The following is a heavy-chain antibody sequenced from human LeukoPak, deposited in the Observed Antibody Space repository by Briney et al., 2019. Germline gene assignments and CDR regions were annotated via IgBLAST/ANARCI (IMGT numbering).Heavy chain of an antibody. D-gene: IGHD5-24*01. V-gene: IGHV4-39*07. Sequence: SETLSLTCTVSGGSISSSSYYWDWIRQPPGKGLEWIGSIYYSGSTYYNPSLKSRVTISVDTSKNQFSLKLSSVTAADTAVYYCARRLRWLQLRTWFDPWGQGTLVTVSS. J-gene: IGHJ5*02. CDR2: IYYSGST. CDR3: ARRLRWLQLRTWFDP. CDR1: GGSISSSSYY.